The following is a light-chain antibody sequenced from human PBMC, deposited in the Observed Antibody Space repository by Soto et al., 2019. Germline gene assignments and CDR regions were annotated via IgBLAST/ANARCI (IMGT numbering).Light chain of an antibody. CDR2: DAS. CDR1: QSVSSN. Sequence: EIVMTQSPATLSVSPGEIATLSCSASQSVSSNLAWHQQKPGQAPRILMYDASTRATGIPARFSGSGSGTEFTLTISSLQSEDFAVYYCQKYHNWPINFGQGTRLEIK. CDR3: QKYHNWPIN. J-gene: IGKJ5*01. V-gene: IGKV3-15*01.